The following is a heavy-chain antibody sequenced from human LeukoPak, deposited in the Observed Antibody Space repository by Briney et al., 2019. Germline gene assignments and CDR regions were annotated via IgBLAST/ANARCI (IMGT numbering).Heavy chain of an antibody. D-gene: IGHD3-10*01. CDR3: ARRSRDAMVPIYYYYGMDV. Sequence: PSQTLSLTCTVSGGSISSGGYYWSWIRQHPGKGLEWIGYIYYSGSTYYNPSLKSRVTISVDTSKNQFSLKLSSVTAADTAVYYCARRSRDAMVPIYYYYGMDVWGQGTTVTVSS. CDR1: GGSISSGGYY. V-gene: IGHV4-31*03. J-gene: IGHJ6*02. CDR2: IYYSGST.